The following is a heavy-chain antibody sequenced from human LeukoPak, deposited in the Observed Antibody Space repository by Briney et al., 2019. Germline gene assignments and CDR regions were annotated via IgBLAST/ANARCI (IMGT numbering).Heavy chain of an antibody. CDR1: GYSFANYW. V-gene: IGHV5-51*01. CDR2: IYPDDSDV. Sequence: GESLKISCKASGYSFANYWIGWVRQTPGKGLEWRGIIYPDDSDVKYSPSFQGRVTISADRSFNTAYLQWRSLKASDTAMYYCARVYDAWSGFSQYYFDYWGQGTLVTVSS. D-gene: IGHD3-3*01. J-gene: IGHJ4*02. CDR3: ARVYDAWSGFSQYYFDY.